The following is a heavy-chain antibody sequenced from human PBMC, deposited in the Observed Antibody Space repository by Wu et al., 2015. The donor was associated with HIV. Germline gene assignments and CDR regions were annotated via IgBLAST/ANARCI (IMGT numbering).Heavy chain of an antibody. Sequence: QVQLVQSGAEVKKPGSSVKVSCKASGGTFSNYAISWVRQAPGQGLEWMGGIIPIFGTANYAQKFQGRVTITTDESTSASYMELSSLRSEDTAVYYCARSSFYMISSGHGAFDIWAKGQWSPSLQ. CDR1: GGTFSNYA. CDR2: IIPIFGTA. V-gene: IGHV1-69*05. D-gene: IGHD3-22*01. CDR3: ARSSFYMISSGHGAFDI. J-gene: IGHJ3*02.